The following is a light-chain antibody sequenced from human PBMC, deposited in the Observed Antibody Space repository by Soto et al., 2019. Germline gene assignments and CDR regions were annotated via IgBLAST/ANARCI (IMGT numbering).Light chain of an antibody. Sequence: DVVMTQSPGSLAVWLGERATINCNSSESVLYSPNNENYLAWYQQKPGKAPKLLIYAASTLQSGVPSRFSGSGSGTDFTLTISSLQPEDFAPYYCQQLNSYPFTFGGGTKVDIK. CDR2: AAS. CDR1: ESVLYSPNNENY. CDR3: QQLNSYPFT. V-gene: IGKV4-1*01. J-gene: IGKJ4*01.